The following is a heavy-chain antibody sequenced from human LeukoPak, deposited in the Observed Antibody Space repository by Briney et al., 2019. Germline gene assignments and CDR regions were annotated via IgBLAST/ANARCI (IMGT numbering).Heavy chain of an antibody. V-gene: IGHV3-23*01. Sequence: PGGSLRLSCAASGFTFSSYAMSWVRQAPGKGLEWVSTISDSGGRAFYADSVKGRFTISRDNSKNTLYLQMNSLRVEDTAVYYCAKGGSDFWSGYYLWFDPWGQGTLVTVSS. CDR3: AKGGSDFWSGYYLWFDP. D-gene: IGHD3-3*01. J-gene: IGHJ5*02. CDR1: GFTFSSYA. CDR2: ISDSGGRA.